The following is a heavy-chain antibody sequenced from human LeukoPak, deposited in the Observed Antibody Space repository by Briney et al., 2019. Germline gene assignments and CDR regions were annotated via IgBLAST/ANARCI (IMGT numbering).Heavy chain of an antibody. D-gene: IGHD2-2*01. CDR2: ISGSGGST. Sequence: GGSLRLSCAASGFTFSSYAMSWVRQAPGKGLEWVSAISGSGGSTYYADSVKGRFTISRDNSKDTLYLQMNSLRAEDTAVYYCAKDQRIVVVPAAPPDAFDIWGQGTMVTVSS. CDR3: AKDQRIVVVPAAPPDAFDI. J-gene: IGHJ3*02. V-gene: IGHV3-23*01. CDR1: GFTFSSYA.